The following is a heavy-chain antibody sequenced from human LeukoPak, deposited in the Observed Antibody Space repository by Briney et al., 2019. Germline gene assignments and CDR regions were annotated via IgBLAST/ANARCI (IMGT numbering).Heavy chain of an antibody. J-gene: IGHJ5*02. CDR1: GFTFNNAW. V-gene: IGHV3-15*01. D-gene: IGHD4-17*01. CDR2: VKSKTDGETT. CDR3: TTDVGHGT. Sequence: GGYLRLSCAASGFTFNNAWMSSVRQAPGKGLEWVGRVKSKTDGETTDYAAPVKGRFTISRDDSKNTLYLQMNSLKTEDTAVYYCTTDVGHGTWGQGILVTVSS.